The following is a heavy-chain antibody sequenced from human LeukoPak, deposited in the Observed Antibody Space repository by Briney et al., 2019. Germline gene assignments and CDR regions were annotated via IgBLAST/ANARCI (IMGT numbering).Heavy chain of an antibody. CDR3: ARVPISTTSYHNDY. CDR2: IKQDGIEK. J-gene: IGHJ4*02. D-gene: IGHD2-2*01. V-gene: IGHV3-7*03. CDR1: GFTFSSYW. Sequence: GGSLRLSCAASGFTFSSYWMSWVRQAPGKGLEWVANIKQDGIEKYYVDSAKGRFTISRDNAKNSLYLQMNSLRAGDTAVYYCARVPISTTSYHNDYWGQGTLVTVSS.